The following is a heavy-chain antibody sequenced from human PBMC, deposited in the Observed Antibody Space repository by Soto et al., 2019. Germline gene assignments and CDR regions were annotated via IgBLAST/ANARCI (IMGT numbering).Heavy chain of an antibody. D-gene: IGHD2-2*01. CDR1: GFTFSNAW. J-gene: IGHJ5*02. Sequence: EVQLVESGGGLVKPGGSLRLSCAASGFTFSNAWMNWVRQAPGKGLEWVGRIKSKTDGGTTDYAAPVKGRFTISRDDSKSTLYLQMNSLKTEDTAVYYCTSRVVVVPAARVVDPWGQGTLVTVSS. CDR2: IKSKTDGGTT. V-gene: IGHV3-15*07. CDR3: TSRVVVVPAARVVDP.